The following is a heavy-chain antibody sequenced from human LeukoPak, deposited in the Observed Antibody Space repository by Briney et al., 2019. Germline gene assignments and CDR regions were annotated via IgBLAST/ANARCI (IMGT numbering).Heavy chain of an antibody. J-gene: IGHJ4*02. CDR1: GFTFSDHY. D-gene: IGHD1-26*01. Sequence: GGSLRLSCAASGFTFSDHYMDWIRQAPGKGLEWVGRTRNKANRYTTEYAASVKGRFTISRDDSKNSLYLQMNSLRAEDTAVYYCARDRGGSYSAIDYWGQGTLVTVSS. V-gene: IGHV3-72*01. CDR3: ARDRGGSYSAIDY. CDR2: TRNKANRYTT.